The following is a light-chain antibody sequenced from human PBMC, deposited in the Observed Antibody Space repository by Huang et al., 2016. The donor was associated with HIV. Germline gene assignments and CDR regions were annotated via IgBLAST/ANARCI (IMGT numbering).Light chain of an antibody. CDR3: QQYNNWPIT. V-gene: IGKV3-15*01. CDR2: GAF. CDR1: QSVGSS. J-gene: IGKJ5*01. Sequence: EIVMTQSPVTLSVSPGERATLSCRASQSVGSSLAWYQRKPGQAPRLLIYGAFTRAPGIPASFSGSGSGTEFTLTISSLQSEHVAIYYCQQYNNWPITFGQGTRLE.